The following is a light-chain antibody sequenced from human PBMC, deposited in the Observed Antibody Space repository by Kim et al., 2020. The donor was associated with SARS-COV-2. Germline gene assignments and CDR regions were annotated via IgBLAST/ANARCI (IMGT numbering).Light chain of an antibody. V-gene: IGLV3-19*01. J-gene: IGLJ1*01. CDR3: NSRDSSGNHFYV. CDR2: GKN. Sequence: LGQTVRITCQGYSLRSYYASWYQQKPGQAPVLVIYGKNNRPSGIPDRFSGSSSGNTASLTITGAQAEDEADYYCNSRDSSGNHFYVFGTGTKVTVL. CDR1: SLRSYY.